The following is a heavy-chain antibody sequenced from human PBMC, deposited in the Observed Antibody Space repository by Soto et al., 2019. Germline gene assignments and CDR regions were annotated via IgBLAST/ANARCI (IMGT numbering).Heavy chain of an antibody. Sequence: SVKVSCKASGGTFSSYAISWVRQAPGQGLEWMGGIIPIFGTANYAQKFQGRVTITADESTSTAYMELSSLRSEDTAVYYCARSLPYYYGSGSTPYYYSYGMDVWGQGTTVTVSS. CDR1: GGTFSSYA. CDR3: ARSLPYYYGSGSTPYYYSYGMDV. J-gene: IGHJ6*02. V-gene: IGHV1-69*13. CDR2: IIPIFGTA. D-gene: IGHD3-10*01.